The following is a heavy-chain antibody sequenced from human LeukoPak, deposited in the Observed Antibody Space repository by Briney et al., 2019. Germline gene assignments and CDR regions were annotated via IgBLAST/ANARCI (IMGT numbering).Heavy chain of an antibody. Sequence: SVKVSCKASGGTFSSYAISWVRQAPGQGLEWMGGIIPIFGTANYAQKFQGGVTITADKSTSTAYMELSSLRSEDTAVYYCATATGLRRWFKAFDIWGQGTMVTVSS. CDR3: ATATGLRRWFKAFDI. J-gene: IGHJ3*02. V-gene: IGHV1-69*06. CDR1: GGTFSSYA. D-gene: IGHD1-14*01. CDR2: IIPIFGTA.